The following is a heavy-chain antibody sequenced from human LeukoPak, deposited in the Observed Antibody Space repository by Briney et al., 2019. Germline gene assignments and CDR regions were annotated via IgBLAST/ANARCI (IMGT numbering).Heavy chain of an antibody. V-gene: IGHV3-30*04. J-gene: IGHJ4*02. Sequence: GGSLRLSCAASGFTFNRYVMHWVRQAPGKGLEWVAIISYDGSNEYYADSVKGRFTISRDNSKNTLYLQMNSLRAEDTAVYYCARYYDSSGGRFDYWGQGTLVTVSS. CDR3: ARYYDSSGGRFDY. CDR2: ISYDGSNE. D-gene: IGHD3-22*01. CDR1: GFTFNRYV.